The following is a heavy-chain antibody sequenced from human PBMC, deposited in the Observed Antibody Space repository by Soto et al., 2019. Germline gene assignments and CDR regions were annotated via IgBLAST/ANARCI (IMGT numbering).Heavy chain of an antibody. J-gene: IGHJ4*02. CDR2: ISSAVNT. CDR1: GFTFSNYA. D-gene: IGHD6-6*01. CDR3: AKQVRDGTSSPYFFDY. V-gene: IGHV3-23*01. Sequence: EVQLLESGGGLVQPGGSLRLSCAASGFTFSNYAMSWVRQAPGKGLEWVSAISSAVNTYYADSVKGRFTISRDNSKNTLSLQMDSLRVEDTAVYYCAKQVRDGTSSPYFFDYWGQGTLVTVSS.